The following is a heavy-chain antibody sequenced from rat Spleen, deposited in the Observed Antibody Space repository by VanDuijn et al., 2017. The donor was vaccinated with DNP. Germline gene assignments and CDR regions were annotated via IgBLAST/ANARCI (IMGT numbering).Heavy chain of an antibody. V-gene: IGHV2-41*01. Sequence: QVQLRESGPGLMQPSQTLSLTCTVAGFSLTSYNVHWIRQSPGKGLEWMGVIWNTGGTRYNSALKSRLSISKDTSKSQVFLKMNSLQTDDTAIYYCTRESWGYVMDAWGQGASVTVSS. CDR2: IWNTGGT. CDR3: TRESWGYVMDA. CDR1: GFSLTSYN. J-gene: IGHJ4*01. D-gene: IGHD1-7*01.